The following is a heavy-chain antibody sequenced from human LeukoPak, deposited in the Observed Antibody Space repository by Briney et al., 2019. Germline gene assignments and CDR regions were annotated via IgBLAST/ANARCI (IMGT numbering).Heavy chain of an antibody. Sequence: GRSLRLSCAASGFTFSSYGMHWVRQAPGKGLEWVAVISPDGGNKYYTDSVKGRSTISRDNSKNTLYVQMNSLRAEDTAVYYCARDPGYCSGGGCYFEHIWGQGTMVTVSS. V-gene: IGHV3-30*03. CDR3: ARDPGYCSGGGCYFEHI. D-gene: IGHD2-15*01. J-gene: IGHJ3*02. CDR1: GFTFSSYG. CDR2: ISPDGGNK.